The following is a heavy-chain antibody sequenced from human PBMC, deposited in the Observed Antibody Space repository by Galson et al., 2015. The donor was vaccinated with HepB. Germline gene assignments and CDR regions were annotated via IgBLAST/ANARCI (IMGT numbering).Heavy chain of an antibody. V-gene: IGHV1-8*01. CDR1: GYTFTSYD. D-gene: IGHD6-13*01. CDR2: MNPNSGNT. J-gene: IGHJ5*02. Sequence: SVKVSCKASGYTFTSYDINWVRQATGQGLEWMGWMNPNSGNTGYAQKFQGRVTMTRNTSISTAYMQLSSLRSEDTAVYYCARVPGGYSSSWYPDWFDPWGQGTLVTVSS. CDR3: ARVPGGYSSSWYPDWFDP.